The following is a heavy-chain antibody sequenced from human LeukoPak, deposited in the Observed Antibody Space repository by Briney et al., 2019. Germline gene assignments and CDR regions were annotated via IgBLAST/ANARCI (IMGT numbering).Heavy chain of an antibody. V-gene: IGHV1-2*02. J-gene: IGHJ6*02. D-gene: IGHD4-17*01. Sequence: ASVKVSCKASGYTFTGYYMHWVRQAPGQGLEWMGWINPNSGGTNYAQKFQGRVTMTRDTSTSTAYMELSRLRSDDTAVYYCAKGDYGDYPDYYYGMDVWGQGTTVTVSS. CDR1: GYTFTGYY. CDR3: AKGDYGDYPDYYYGMDV. CDR2: INPNSGGT.